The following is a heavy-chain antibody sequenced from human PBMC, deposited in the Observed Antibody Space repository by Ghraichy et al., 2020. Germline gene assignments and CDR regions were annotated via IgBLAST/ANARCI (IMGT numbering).Heavy chain of an antibody. V-gene: IGHV3-33*01. CDR1: GFTFSNYG. CDR3: ARDGKVSGISWYFDL. Sequence: GGSLRLSCAASGFTFSNYGMHWVRQAPGKGLEWVADLWDDGTNKYYGDSVKGRFTISRDNSENTLYLKMNSLRAEDTAVYYCARDGKVSGISWYFDLWGRGTLVIVS. CDR2: LWDDGTNK. D-gene: IGHD6-19*01. J-gene: IGHJ2*01.